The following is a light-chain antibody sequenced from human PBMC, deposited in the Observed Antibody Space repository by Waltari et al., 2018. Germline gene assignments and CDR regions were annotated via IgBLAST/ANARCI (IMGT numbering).Light chain of an antibody. CDR1: QSITDL. V-gene: IGKV1-5*03. J-gene: IGKJ1*01. CDR3: HQYNSDPWT. Sequence: DIQMTQSPSTLSASVGDRVTITCRASQSITDLLAWYQQKPGKAPSLLIYKASGLESGVPSMFSAGGSGTEFTLTISSLQLDDFATYYCHQYNSDPWTFGQGTKVEIK. CDR2: KAS.